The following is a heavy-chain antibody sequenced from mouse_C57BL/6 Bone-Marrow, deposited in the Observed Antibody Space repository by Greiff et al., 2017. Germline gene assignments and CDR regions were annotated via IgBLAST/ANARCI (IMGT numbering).Heavy chain of an antibody. CDR2: IYPGSGST. CDR1: GYTFTSYW. CDR3: ARGIFTRRYYFDY. D-gene: IGHD1-1*01. V-gene: IGHV1-55*01. Sequence: VQLQQSGAELVKPGASVKMSCKASGYTFTSYWITWVKQRPGQGLEWIGDIYPGSGSTNYNEKFKSKATLTVDTSSSTAYMQLSSLTSEDSAVYYCARGIFTRRYYFDYWGQGTTLTVSS. J-gene: IGHJ2*01.